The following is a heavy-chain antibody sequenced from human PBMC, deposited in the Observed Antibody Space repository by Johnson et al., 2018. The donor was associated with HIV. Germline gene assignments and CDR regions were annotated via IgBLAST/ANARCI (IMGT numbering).Heavy chain of an antibody. CDR1: GFTFDDYA. V-gene: IGHV3-9*01. J-gene: IGHJ3*02. D-gene: IGHD5/OR15-5a*01. Sequence: VQLVESGGGVVQPGRSLRLSCAASGFTFDDYAMHWVRQAPGKGLEWVSGISWNSGSIAYADSVKGRFTISRDNAKNTLYLQMNSLRAEDTAVYYCAKDLRVYTCDAFDIWGQGTMVTVSS. CDR3: AKDLRVYTCDAFDI. CDR2: ISWNSGSI.